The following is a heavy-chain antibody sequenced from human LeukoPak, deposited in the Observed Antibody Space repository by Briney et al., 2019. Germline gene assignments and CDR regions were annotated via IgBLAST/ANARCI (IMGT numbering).Heavy chain of an antibody. CDR3: ARSLPLYSSSWYGSGYFQH. Sequence: ASVKVSCKASGYTFTSYDINWVRQATGQGLEWMGWINPNSGGTNYAQKFQGRVTMTRDTSISTAYMELSRLRSDDTAVYYCARSLPLYSSSWYGSGYFQHWGQGTLVTVSS. D-gene: IGHD6-13*01. CDR1: GYTFTSYD. J-gene: IGHJ1*01. CDR2: INPNSGGT. V-gene: IGHV1-2*02.